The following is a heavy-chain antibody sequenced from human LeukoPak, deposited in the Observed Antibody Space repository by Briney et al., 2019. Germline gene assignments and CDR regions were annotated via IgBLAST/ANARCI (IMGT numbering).Heavy chain of an antibody. J-gene: IGHJ6*02. CDR1: GGSISSYY. D-gene: IGHD3-22*01. CDR3: ARERRYYDSSGTVYFDAMDV. V-gene: IGHV4-59*01. CDR2: IYYSGST. Sequence: SETLSLTCTVSGGSISSYYWTWIRQPPGKGLEWIGYIYYSGSTNYNPSLKSQVTISVDASKNQFSLKLTSVTAADTAVYYCARERRYYDSSGTVYFDAMDVWGQGTTVTVSS.